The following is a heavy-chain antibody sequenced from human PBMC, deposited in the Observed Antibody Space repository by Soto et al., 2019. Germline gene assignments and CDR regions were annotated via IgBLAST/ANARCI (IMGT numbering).Heavy chain of an antibody. J-gene: IGHJ5*02. D-gene: IGHD6-19*01. CDR1: GGNFSSFA. V-gene: IGHV1-69*01. CDR3: ARASGRGWYNWFDP. CDR2: IIPMLGTT. Sequence: QVHLVPSGAAVKKPGSSVKVSCKASGGNFSSFAISWVRRAPGQGLEYMGGIIPMLGTTNYAQKFRGRVTVIADESTSTVYLDLSSLRFDDTAVYYCARASGRGWYNWFDPWGQGTLVTVSS.